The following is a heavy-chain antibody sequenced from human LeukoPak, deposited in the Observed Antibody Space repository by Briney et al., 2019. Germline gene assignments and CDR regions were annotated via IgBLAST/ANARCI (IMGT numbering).Heavy chain of an antibody. CDR2: INPNSGDT. CDR3: ARDSYSGGDSKWLDP. D-gene: IGHD4-23*01. J-gene: IGHJ5*02. V-gene: IGHV1-2*02. Sequence: ASVKVSCKASGYFFTGYYMHWVRQAPGQGPEWMGWINPNSGDTNYARKFQGRVTMTRDKTIRTAYLELRRLRSDDTAVYYCARDSYSGGDSKWLDPWGQGTLLTVSS. CDR1: GYFFTGYY.